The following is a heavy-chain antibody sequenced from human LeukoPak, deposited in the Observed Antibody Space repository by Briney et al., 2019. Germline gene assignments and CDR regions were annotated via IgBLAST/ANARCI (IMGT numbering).Heavy chain of an antibody. V-gene: IGHV3-23*01. J-gene: IGHJ4*02. CDR3: TKDLMTGFSSGWYLAY. Sequence: GGSLRLSCEGSGFSFNGYAMSWVRQAPGKGLEWVAVTGGSDDNTHYADSVKGRFSISRDTSENRLFLQMSSLRPDDSALYYCTKDLMTGFSSGWYLAYWGQGTLVTVSS. CDR2: TGGSDDNT. D-gene: IGHD6-19*01. CDR1: GFSFNGYA.